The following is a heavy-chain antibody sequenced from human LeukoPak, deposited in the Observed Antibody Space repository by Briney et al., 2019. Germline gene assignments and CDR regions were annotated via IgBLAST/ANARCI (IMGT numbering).Heavy chain of an antibody. Sequence: GGSLRLSCAASGFTFSSYSMNWVRQAPGKGLEWVSSISSSSSTIYYADSVKGRFTISRDNAKNSLYLQMNSLRAEDTAVYYCARAVGYCSGGSCYTTYYYYYYMDVWGKGTTVTVSS. V-gene: IGHV3-48*01. J-gene: IGHJ6*03. CDR2: ISSSSSTI. CDR3: ARAVGYCSGGSCYTTYYYYYYMDV. D-gene: IGHD2-15*01. CDR1: GFTFSSYS.